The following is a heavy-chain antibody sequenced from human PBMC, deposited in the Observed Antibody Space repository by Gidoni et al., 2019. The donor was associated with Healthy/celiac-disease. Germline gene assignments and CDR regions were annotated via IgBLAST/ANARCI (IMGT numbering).Heavy chain of an antibody. J-gene: IGHJ4*02. Sequence: QVQLVESGGGVVQPGRSLRLSCSAAGFTFSSYGMHWVGQAPGKGLEWVAVIWYDGSNKYYADSVKGRFTISRDNSKNTLYLQMNSLRAEDTAVYYCARDRSGVAVDYWGQGTLVTVSS. CDR3: ARDRSGVAVDY. CDR1: GFTFSSYG. CDR2: IWYDGSNK. D-gene: IGHD6-19*01. V-gene: IGHV3-33*01.